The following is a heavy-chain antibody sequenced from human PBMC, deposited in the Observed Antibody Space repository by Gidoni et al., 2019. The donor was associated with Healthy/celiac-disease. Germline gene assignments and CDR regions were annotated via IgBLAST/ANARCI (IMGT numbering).Heavy chain of an antibody. J-gene: IGHJ3*02. Sequence: QVQLQASGPGLVKPSETLSLTCTVSGGSISSYYWSCIRQPPGKGLEWIGYIYYSGSTNYNPSLKSRVTISVDTSKNQCSLKLSSVTAADTAVYYCARGGYSSGPTDGAFDIWGQGTMVTVSS. CDR3: ARGGYSSGPTDGAFDI. CDR1: GGSISSYY. V-gene: IGHV4-59*01. CDR2: IYYSGST. D-gene: IGHD6-19*01.